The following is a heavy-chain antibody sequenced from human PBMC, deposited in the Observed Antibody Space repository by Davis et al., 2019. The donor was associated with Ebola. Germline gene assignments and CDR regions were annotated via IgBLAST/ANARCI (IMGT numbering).Heavy chain of an antibody. CDR2: ISGGDTT. Sequence: GESLKISCAASGFTFSGYAMSWVRQAPGKGLEWVSSISGGDTTYYTDSVKGRLTISRDNSKNMVYLQMNSLRAEDTAIYYCAKIPMGSWYPYYFDYWGQGTLITVSS. J-gene: IGHJ4*02. D-gene: IGHD6-13*01. CDR1: GFTFSGYA. V-gene: IGHV3-23*01. CDR3: AKIPMGSWYPYYFDY.